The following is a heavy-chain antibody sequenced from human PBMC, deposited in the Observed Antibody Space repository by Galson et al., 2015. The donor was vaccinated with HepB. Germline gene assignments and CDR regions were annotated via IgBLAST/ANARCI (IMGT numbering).Heavy chain of an antibody. J-gene: IGHJ3*02. CDR1: GDSVSSNSAA. V-gene: IGHV6-1*01. D-gene: IGHD3-16*01. Sequence: CAISGDSVSSNSAAWNWIRQSPLRGLEWLGRTYYRSDWYTDYAVSVQSRIAINPDTSKNQFSLHLNSVTPEDTAVYFCTRDRWGGDAFDIWGPGTMVTVSS. CDR3: TRDRWGGDAFDI. CDR2: TYYRSDWYT.